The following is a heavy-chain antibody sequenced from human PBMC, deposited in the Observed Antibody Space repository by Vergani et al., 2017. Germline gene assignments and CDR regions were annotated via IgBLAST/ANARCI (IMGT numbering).Heavy chain of an antibody. V-gene: IGHV1-58*01. CDR3: AADLGNDFWSGYPYYYYGMDV. CDR2: IVVGSGNT. CDR1: GFTFTSSA. J-gene: IGHJ6*02. Sequence: QMQLVQSGPEVKKPGTSVKVSCKASGFTFTSSAVQWVRQARGQPLEWIGWIVVGSGNTNYAQKFQERVTITRDMSTSTAYMELSSLRSENTAVYYCAADLGNDFWSGYPYYYYGMDVWGQGTTVTVSS. D-gene: IGHD3-3*01.